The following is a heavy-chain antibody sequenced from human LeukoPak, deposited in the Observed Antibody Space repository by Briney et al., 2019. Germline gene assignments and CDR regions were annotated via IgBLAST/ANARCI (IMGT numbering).Heavy chain of an antibody. CDR1: GGSISSGGYY. V-gene: IGHV4-31*03. CDR3: AREALRYYDFWSGSSAFDI. CDR2: IYYSGST. D-gene: IGHD3-3*01. Sequence: SQTLSLTCTVSGGSISSGGYYWSWIRQHPGKGLEWIGYIYYSGSTYYNPSLKSRVTISVDTSKNQFSLKLSSVTAADTAVYYCAREALRYYDFWSGSSAFDIWGQGTMVTVSS. J-gene: IGHJ3*02.